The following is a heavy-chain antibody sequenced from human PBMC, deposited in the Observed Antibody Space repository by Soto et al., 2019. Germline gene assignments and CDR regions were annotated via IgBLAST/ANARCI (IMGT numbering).Heavy chain of an antibody. CDR2: IYYSGST. CDR1: GGSISSYY. J-gene: IGHJ4*02. V-gene: IGHV4-59*01. Sequence: SETLSLTCTVSGGSISSYYWSWIRQPPGRGLEWIGYIYYSGSTNYNPSLKSRVTISVDTSKNQFSLKLSSVTAADTAVYYCASTQMYYYDSSGYYQYYFDYWGQGTLVTVSS. D-gene: IGHD3-22*01. CDR3: ASTQMYYYDSSGYYQYYFDY.